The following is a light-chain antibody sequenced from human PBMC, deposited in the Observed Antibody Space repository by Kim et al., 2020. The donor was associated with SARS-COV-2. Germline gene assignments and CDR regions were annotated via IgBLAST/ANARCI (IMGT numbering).Light chain of an antibody. Sequence: PGQTSRITCSGDTRPKQYAYWYQQKPGQAPVLVIYKDSERPSGIPERFSGSSSGTTVTLSITGVQAEDEADYYCQSADSSGAYKVFGGGTQLTVL. J-gene: IGLJ3*02. CDR1: TRPKQY. CDR3: QSADSSGAYKV. V-gene: IGLV3-25*03. CDR2: KDS.